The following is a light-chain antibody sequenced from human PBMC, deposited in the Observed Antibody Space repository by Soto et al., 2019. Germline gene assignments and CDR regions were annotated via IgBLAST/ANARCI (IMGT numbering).Light chain of an antibody. J-gene: IGKJ3*01. Sequence: DIQMTQSPSSLSASVGDRVTITCRASQSISSYLNWYQQKPGKAPKLLIYAASSLQSGVPSRFSGSGSGTDFTLTISSLQPEDFATYYCQQSYSLFTFGPGTPVDIK. CDR3: QQSYSLFT. V-gene: IGKV1-39*01. CDR1: QSISSY. CDR2: AAS.